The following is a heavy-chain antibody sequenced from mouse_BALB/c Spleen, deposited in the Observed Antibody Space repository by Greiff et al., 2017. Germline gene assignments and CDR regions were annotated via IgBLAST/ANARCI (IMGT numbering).Heavy chain of an antibody. J-gene: IGHJ4*01. CDR1: GFTFSDYY. Sequence: EVKVVGSGGGLVKPGGSLKLSCAASGFTFSDYYMYWVRQTPEKRLEWVATISDGGSYTYYPDSVKGRFTISRDNAKNNLYLQMSSLKSEDTAMYYCAREGYAMDYWGQGTSVTVSS. CDR2: ISDGGSYT. CDR3: AREGYAMDY. V-gene: IGHV5-4*02.